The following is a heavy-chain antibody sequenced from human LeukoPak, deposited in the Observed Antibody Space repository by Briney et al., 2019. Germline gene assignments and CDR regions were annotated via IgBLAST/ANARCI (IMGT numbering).Heavy chain of an antibody. Sequence: PAETPSLTCAVYGGSFSGYYWSWIRQPPGKGLEWIGEINHSGRTNYNPSLKSRVTISVDTSKNQFSLKLSSVTAADTAVYYCARLRSGYCSSTSCYRYYYMDVWGKGTTVTVSS. CDR3: ARLRSGYCSSTSCYRYYYMDV. J-gene: IGHJ6*03. CDR1: GGSFSGYY. CDR2: INHSGRT. D-gene: IGHD2-2*01. V-gene: IGHV4-34*01.